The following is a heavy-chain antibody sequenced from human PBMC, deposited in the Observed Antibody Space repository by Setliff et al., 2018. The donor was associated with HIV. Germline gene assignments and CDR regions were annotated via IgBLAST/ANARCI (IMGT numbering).Heavy chain of an antibody. CDR1: GYTFTTYA. V-gene: IGHV1-18*01. D-gene: IGHD3-22*01. Sequence: ASVKVSCKASGYTFTTYAINWVRQAPGQGLEDMGWISTYNGHTSYARKFQGRVTMTTDTSTNTAYMELRTLRSDDTTVYHCARGDYYDSGSYSPGGDVFDIWGQGTTVTVSS. J-gene: IGHJ3*02. CDR2: ISTYNGHT. CDR3: ARGDYYDSGSYSPGGDVFDI.